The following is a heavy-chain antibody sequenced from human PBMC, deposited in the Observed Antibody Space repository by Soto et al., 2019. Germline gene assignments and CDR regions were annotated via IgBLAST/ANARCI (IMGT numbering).Heavy chain of an antibody. CDR3: ASVPYSSSWYVSPVWDY. CDR1: GGSISSSSYY. V-gene: IGHV4-39*01. D-gene: IGHD6-13*01. J-gene: IGHJ4*02. Sequence: SETLSLTCTVSGGSISSSSYYWGWIRQPPGKGLEWIGSIYYSGSTYYNPSLKSRVTISVDTSKNQFSLKLSSVTAADTVVYYCASVPYSSSWYVSPVWDYWGQGTLVTVSS. CDR2: IYYSGST.